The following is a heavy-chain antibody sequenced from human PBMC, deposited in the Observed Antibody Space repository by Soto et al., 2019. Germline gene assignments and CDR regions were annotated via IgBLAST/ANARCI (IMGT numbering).Heavy chain of an antibody. CDR2: ISGSGGST. CDR3: AKDGGLAAAGTHYGLDV. Sequence: PVGSLRLSCAASGFTFSSYAMSWVRQAPGKGLEWVSAISGSGGSTYYADSVKGRFTISRDNSKNTLYLQMNSLRTEDTAVYYCAKDGGLAAAGTHYGLDVWGQGTTVTVSS. D-gene: IGHD6-13*01. J-gene: IGHJ6*02. CDR1: GFTFSSYA. V-gene: IGHV3-23*01.